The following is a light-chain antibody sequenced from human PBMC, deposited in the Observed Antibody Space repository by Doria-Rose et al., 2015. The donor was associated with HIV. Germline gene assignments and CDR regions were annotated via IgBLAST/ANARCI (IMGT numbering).Light chain of an antibody. CDR3: QAWETNTAI. V-gene: IGLV3-1*01. CDR1: QLPETF. CDR2: QNN. J-gene: IGLJ2*01. Sequence: GRTANITRSGPQLPETFVSWYQQRPGQSPFLVMFQNNRRPSGIPERFSGSQSGNTATLTISETQAVDEADFYCQAWETNTAIFGGGTKLTVL.